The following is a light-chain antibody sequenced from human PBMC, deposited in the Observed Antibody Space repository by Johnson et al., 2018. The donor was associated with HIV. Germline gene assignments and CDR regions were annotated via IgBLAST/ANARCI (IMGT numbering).Light chain of an antibody. CDR1: SSNIGNNY. CDR2: ENN. Sequence: QSVLTQPPSVSAAPGQKVTISCSGSSSNIGNNYLSWYQHPPGTAPQLLIYENNKRPSGIPDRFSGSKSGTYATLGITGLRTGDEADYYCGVWDSSLIAHYFFGSGTKIVVL. V-gene: IGLV1-51*02. J-gene: IGLJ1*01. CDR3: GVWDSSLIAHYF.